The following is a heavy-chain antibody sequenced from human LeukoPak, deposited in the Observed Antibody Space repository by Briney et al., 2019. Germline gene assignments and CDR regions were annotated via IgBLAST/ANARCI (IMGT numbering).Heavy chain of an antibody. V-gene: IGHV4-61*02. CDR1: GGSISSGSYY. J-gene: IGHJ3*02. Sequence: SETLSLTCTVSGGSISSGSYYWSWIRQPARKGLEWIGRIYTSGSTNYNPSLESRVTISVDTSKNQFSLKLSSVTAADTAVYYCARALSADAFDIWGQGTMVTVSS. CDR3: ARALSADAFDI. CDR2: IYTSGST.